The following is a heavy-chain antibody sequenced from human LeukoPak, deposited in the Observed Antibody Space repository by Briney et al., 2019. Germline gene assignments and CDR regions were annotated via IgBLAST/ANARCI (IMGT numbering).Heavy chain of an antibody. CDR2: INPNSGGT. V-gene: IGHV1-2*02. CDR1: GYTFTGYY. D-gene: IGHD3-10*01. Sequence: ASVKVSCKASGYTFTGYYMHWVRQAPGQGLEWMGWINPNSGGTNYAQKFQGRVTMTRDTSISTAYMELSRLRSDDTAVYYCARTYYYGSGSSEKGFDYWGQGTLVTVSS. J-gene: IGHJ4*02. CDR3: ARTYYYGSGSSEKGFDY.